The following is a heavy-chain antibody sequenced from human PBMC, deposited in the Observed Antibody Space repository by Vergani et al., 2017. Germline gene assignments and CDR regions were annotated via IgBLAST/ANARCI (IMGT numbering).Heavy chain of an antibody. J-gene: IGHJ4*02. V-gene: IGHV3-30*02. Sequence: QVQLVESGGGVVPPGGSLRLSCAASVFTFNSYGMHWVRQAPGKGLEWVASIRSDESRRYYGDSMEGPFTISRDDSKNTLYLQTKSLRPEDTAVYYCAKEGGGYCSGGTCVPEYWGQGTLVIVSS. CDR1: VFTFNSYG. CDR2: IRSDESRR. CDR3: AKEGGGYCSGGTCVPEY. D-gene: IGHD2-15*01.